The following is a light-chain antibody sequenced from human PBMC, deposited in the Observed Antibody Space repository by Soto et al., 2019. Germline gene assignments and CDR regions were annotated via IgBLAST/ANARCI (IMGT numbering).Light chain of an antibody. J-gene: IGKJ2*01. V-gene: IGKV3-15*01. CDR2: GAS. Sequence: EIVMTQSPVTLSVSPGERATLSCRASQSVSNHLAWYQQKPGQAPRLLIYGASTRATGIPARFSGSGSGTEFTLTISGLQSGDFAVYYCQQYNNWPPRTFGQGTKLEIK. CDR1: QSVSNH. CDR3: QQYNNWPPRT.